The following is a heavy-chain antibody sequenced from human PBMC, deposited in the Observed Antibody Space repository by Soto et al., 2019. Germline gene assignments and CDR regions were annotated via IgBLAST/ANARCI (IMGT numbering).Heavy chain of an antibody. Sequence: ASVKVSCRASGYTFTRHAIHWVRQAPGQRLEWIGRINAGNGDTKYSQKFQGRVTITRDTSASAAYMELSTLGSEDTSIYYCARSETDYLRFDDWGQGTLVTVAP. CDR3: ARSETDYLRFDD. CDR2: INAGNGDT. CDR1: GYTFTRHA. D-gene: IGHD3-9*01. J-gene: IGHJ4*02. V-gene: IGHV1-3*01.